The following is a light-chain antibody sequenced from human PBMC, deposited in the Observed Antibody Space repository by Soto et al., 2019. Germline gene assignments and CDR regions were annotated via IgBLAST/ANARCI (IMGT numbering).Light chain of an antibody. J-gene: IGLJ1*01. Sequence: QSVLTQPASVSGSPGQWITISCTGTSGDICGYNFVSGYQQHSRKVPILVIYEVSNRPSRVSNRFSGSKSANTDSLNISGPQAEDVADYYYSSWTKRRTYVFGTGTQVTVL. V-gene: IGLV2-14*01. CDR1: SGDICGYNF. CDR3: SSWTKRRTYV. CDR2: EVS.